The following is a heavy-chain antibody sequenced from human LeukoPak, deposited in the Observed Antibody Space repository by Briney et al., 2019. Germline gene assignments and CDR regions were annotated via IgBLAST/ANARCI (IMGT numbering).Heavy chain of an antibody. V-gene: IGHV3-23*01. Sequence: GGSLRLSCAASGFTFSSYAMSWVRQAPGKGLEWVSAISGSGGSTYYADSVKGRFTISRDNSKDTLYLQMNSLGAEDTAVYYCAKDLELAPFDYWGRGTLVTVSS. D-gene: IGHD1-26*01. CDR3: AKDLELAPFDY. CDR1: GFTFSSYA. CDR2: ISGSGGST. J-gene: IGHJ4*02.